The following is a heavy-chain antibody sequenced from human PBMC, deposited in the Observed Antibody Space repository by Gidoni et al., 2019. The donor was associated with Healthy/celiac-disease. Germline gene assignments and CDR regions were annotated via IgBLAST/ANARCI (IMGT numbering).Heavy chain of an antibody. J-gene: IGHJ4*02. V-gene: IGHV3-21*01. D-gene: IGHD6-19*01. CDR1: GFTFSSYS. CDR3: ARNQWLNGFDY. CDR2: ISSSSSYI. Sequence: EVQLLESGGCLVKPGGSLRLSFVASGFTFSSYSLNWVRQAPGKGLEWVTYISSSSSYIYYADSVKGRFTISRDKAKNSLYLQRNSLRAEDTAVYYCARNQWLNGFDYWGQGTRVTVSS.